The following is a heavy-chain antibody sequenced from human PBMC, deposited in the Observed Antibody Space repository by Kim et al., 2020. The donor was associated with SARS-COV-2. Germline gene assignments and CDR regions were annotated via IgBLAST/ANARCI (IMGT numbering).Heavy chain of an antibody. CDR1: GGSISSYY. D-gene: IGHD3-22*01. CDR2: IYYSGST. V-gene: IGHV4-59*01. Sequence: SETLSLTCTVSGGSISSYYWSWIRQPPGKGLEWIGYIYYSGSTNYNPSLKSRVTISVDTSKNQFSLKLSSVTAADTAVYYCARGDYYDLKPVYYYYGMDVWGQGTTVTVSS. CDR3: ARGDYYDLKPVYYYYGMDV. J-gene: IGHJ6*02.